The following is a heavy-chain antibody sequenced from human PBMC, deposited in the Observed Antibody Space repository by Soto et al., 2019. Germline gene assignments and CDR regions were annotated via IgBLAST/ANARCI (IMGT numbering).Heavy chain of an antibody. Sequence: GSGPTLVNPTQTLTLTCSFSGFPLTTSGVGVGWVRQPPGKALEWLALIYWNDDERYRPSLRSRLTITKDTSKNQVVLIMTNMGPVDTATYYCARGLASLPVFAFDVWGQGTTVTVSS. CDR2: IYWNDDE. D-gene: IGHD3-3*02. J-gene: IGHJ3*01. CDR3: ARGLASLPVFAFDV. V-gene: IGHV2-5*01. CDR1: GFPLTTSGVG.